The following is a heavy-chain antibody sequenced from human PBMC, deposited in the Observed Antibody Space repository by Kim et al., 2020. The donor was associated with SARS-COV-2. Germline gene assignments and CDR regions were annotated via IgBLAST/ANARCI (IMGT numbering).Heavy chain of an antibody. D-gene: IGHD6-19*01. J-gene: IGHJ4*02. Sequence: PSLKSRVTISVDTSKNQFSLKLSSVTAADTAVYYCARAGVAGGSYYFDYWGQGTLVTVSS. V-gene: IGHV4-31*02. CDR3: ARAGVAGGSYYFDY.